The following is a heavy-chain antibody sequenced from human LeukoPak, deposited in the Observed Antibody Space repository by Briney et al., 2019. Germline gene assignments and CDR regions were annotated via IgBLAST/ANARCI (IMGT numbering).Heavy chain of an antibody. Sequence: GGSLRLSCTASGFTFGDYAMSWIRQAPGKGLEWVGFIRSKAYGETADYAASVKSRFTISRDDSKAIAYLQMNSLKTEDTAVYHCTRDRGAYNLYDYWGQGTLVTVSS. V-gene: IGHV3-49*03. D-gene: IGHD1-14*01. CDR2: IRSKAYGETA. CDR3: TRDRGAYNLYDY. CDR1: GFTFGDYA. J-gene: IGHJ4*02.